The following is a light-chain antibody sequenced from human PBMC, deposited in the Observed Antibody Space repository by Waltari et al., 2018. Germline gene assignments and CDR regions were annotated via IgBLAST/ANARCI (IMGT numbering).Light chain of an antibody. CDR3: CTFAGYGVYV. CDR1: KDNIGISHL. CDR2: AVT. Sequence: QAAMTQPDSVSGSPGQSSTISCTGTKDNIGISHLVSCYQHHPGQAPKLILFAVTKRPSEVSIRCSGPKSGTTAYRTFSGLQAEDEADYCCCTFAGYGVYVFGTGTVGTVL. J-gene: IGLJ1*01. V-gene: IGLV2-23*02.